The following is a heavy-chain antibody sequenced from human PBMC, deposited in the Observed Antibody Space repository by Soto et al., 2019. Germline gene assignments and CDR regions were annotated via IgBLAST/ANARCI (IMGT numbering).Heavy chain of an antibody. Sequence: ASVKVSCKASGYTFTSYAMHWVRQAPGQRLEWMGWINAGNGNTKYSQKFQGRVTITRDTSASTAYMELSSLRSEDTAVYYCARDTSFCGGSCYVRGIFDYWGQGTLVTVSS. J-gene: IGHJ4*02. CDR1: GYTFTSYA. CDR2: INAGNGNT. V-gene: IGHV1-3*01. D-gene: IGHD2-15*01. CDR3: ARDTSFCGGSCYVRGIFDY.